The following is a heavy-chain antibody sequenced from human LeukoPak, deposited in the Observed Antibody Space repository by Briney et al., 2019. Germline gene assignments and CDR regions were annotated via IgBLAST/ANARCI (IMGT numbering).Heavy chain of an antibody. Sequence: GGSLRLSCAASGFTFSSYAMHWVRQAPGKGLEYVSAISSNGGSTYYANSVKGRFTISRDNSKNTLYLQMGSLRAEDMAVYYCARAIGSTVTTREYFQHWGQGTLVTVSS. V-gene: IGHV3-64*01. CDR2: ISSNGGST. CDR1: GFTFSSYA. J-gene: IGHJ1*01. D-gene: IGHD4-11*01. CDR3: ARAIGSTVTTREYFQH.